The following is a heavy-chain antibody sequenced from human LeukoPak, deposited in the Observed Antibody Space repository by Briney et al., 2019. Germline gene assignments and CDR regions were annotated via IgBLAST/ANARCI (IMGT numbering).Heavy chain of an antibody. Sequence: ASVKVSCKASGYTFTNYDLTWVRQATGQGLEWMGWMNPNSGDTGYAQKFQGRLTMTRDPSISTAYMELSSLRSEDTAVYYCARGFAAYDTSDYAFSYYWGQGTLGTVSS. CDR1: GYTFTNYD. CDR2: MNPNSGDT. D-gene: IGHD3-22*01. J-gene: IGHJ4*02. V-gene: IGHV1-8*01. CDR3: ARGFAAYDTSDYAFSYY.